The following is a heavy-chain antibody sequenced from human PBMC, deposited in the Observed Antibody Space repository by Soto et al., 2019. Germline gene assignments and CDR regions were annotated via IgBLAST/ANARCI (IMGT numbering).Heavy chain of an antibody. Sequence: GGSLRLSCAASGFTFSSYAMSWVRQAPGKGLEWVSAISGSGGSTYYADSVKGRFTISRDNSKNTLYLQMNSLRAEDTAVYYCAKGVGGGYVIYWYFDLWGRGTLVTVSS. V-gene: IGHV3-23*01. CDR1: GFTFSSYA. CDR3: AKGVGGGYVIYWYFDL. D-gene: IGHD5-12*01. CDR2: ISGSGGST. J-gene: IGHJ2*01.